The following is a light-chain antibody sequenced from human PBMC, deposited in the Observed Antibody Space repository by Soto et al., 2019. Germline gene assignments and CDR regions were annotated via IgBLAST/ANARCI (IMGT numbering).Light chain of an antibody. Sequence: QAVVTQPPSASGTPGQRVTISCSGSTSNIGYNDVNWYQQLPGTAPKVLIANNNHRPSGVPDRFSGSKSGTSASLAISGLQSDDEADYFCSTWDDSLNAYVFGAGTKVTVL. CDR2: NNN. V-gene: IGLV1-44*01. CDR3: STWDDSLNAYV. CDR1: TSNIGYND. J-gene: IGLJ1*01.